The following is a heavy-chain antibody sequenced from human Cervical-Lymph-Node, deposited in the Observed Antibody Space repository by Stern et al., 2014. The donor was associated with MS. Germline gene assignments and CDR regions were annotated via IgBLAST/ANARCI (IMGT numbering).Heavy chain of an antibody. V-gene: IGHV4-59*01. Sequence: QLQLQESGPGLVKPSETLSLTCTVSGGSISSYYWGGIRQPPGKGLEWIGYIYYSGSTNYTPSLKSRVTISVDTSKNQFSLKLSSVTAADTTVYYCARSPGDYYYYGMDVWGQGTTVTVSS. CDR2: IYYSGST. CDR1: GGSISSYY. CDR3: ARSPGDYYYYGMDV. J-gene: IGHJ6*02.